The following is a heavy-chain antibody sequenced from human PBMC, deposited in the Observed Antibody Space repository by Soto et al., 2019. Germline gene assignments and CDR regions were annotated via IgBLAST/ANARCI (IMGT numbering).Heavy chain of an antibody. D-gene: IGHD3-22*01. Sequence: GASVKVSCKASGGTFSSYAISWVRQAPGQGLEWMGGIIPIFGTANYAQKFQGRVTITADESTSTAYMELSSLRSEDTAVYYCARAHHRAYYYDSSGSNYYYYYGMDVWGQGTTVTVSS. CDR1: GGTFSSYA. CDR3: ARAHHRAYYYDSSGSNYYYYYGMDV. V-gene: IGHV1-69*13. J-gene: IGHJ6*02. CDR2: IIPIFGTA.